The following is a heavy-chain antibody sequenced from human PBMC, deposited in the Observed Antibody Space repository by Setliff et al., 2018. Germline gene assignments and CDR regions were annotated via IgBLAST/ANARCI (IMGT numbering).Heavy chain of an antibody. D-gene: IGHD1-1*01. CDR1: GGSISGTINY. V-gene: IGHV4-39*07. CDR2: IYYLGNT. CDR3: ARDSLTTLRRRSFDI. J-gene: IGHJ3*02. Sequence: SETLSLTCTVSGGSISGTINYWVWIRQPPGKGLEWIGHIYYLGNTYYNPSLESRLTMSVDTAKNQFSLKLTSVTAADTAIYYCARDSLTTLRRRSFDIWGQGTMVTVSS.